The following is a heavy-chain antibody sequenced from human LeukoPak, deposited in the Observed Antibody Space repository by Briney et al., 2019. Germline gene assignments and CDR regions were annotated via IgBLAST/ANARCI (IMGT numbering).Heavy chain of an antibody. CDR3: ARGRVTMVRGVIFDY. D-gene: IGHD3-10*01. CDR1: GGSFSGYY. Sequence: SETLSLTCAVYGGSFSGYYWSWIRQPPGKGLEWLGEINHSGSTNYNPSLKSRVTISVDTSKNQFSLKLSSVTAADTAVYYCARGRVTMVRGVIFDYWGQGTLVTVSS. J-gene: IGHJ4*02. V-gene: IGHV4-34*01. CDR2: INHSGST.